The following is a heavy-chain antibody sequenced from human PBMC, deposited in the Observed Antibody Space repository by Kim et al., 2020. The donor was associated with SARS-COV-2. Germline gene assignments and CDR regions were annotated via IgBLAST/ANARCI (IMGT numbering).Heavy chain of an antibody. Sequence: GGSLRLSCAASGFTFSSYSMNWVRQAPGKGLEWVSSISSSSSYIYYADSVKGRFTISRDNAKNSLYLQMNSLRAEDTAVYYCARGVISMVRAFYGMDVWGHGSTVTVSS. D-gene: IGHD3-10*01. J-gene: IGHJ6*02. CDR2: ISSSSSYI. V-gene: IGHV3-21*01. CDR3: ARGVISMVRAFYGMDV. CDR1: GFTFSSYS.